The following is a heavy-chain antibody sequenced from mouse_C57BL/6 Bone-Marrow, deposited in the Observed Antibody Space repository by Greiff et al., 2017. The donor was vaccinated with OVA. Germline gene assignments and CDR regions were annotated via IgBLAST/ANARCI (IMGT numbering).Heavy chain of an antibody. Sequence: EVQGVESGGGLVQPGGSLKLSCAASGFTFSDYYMYWVRQTPEKRLEWVAYISNGGGSTYYPDTVKGRFTISRDNAKNTLYLQMSRLKSEDTAMYYCARHGGYYLAWFAYWGQGTLVTVSA. D-gene: IGHD2-3*01. CDR3: ARHGGYYLAWFAY. V-gene: IGHV5-12*01. CDR1: GFTFSDYY. J-gene: IGHJ3*01. CDR2: ISNGGGST.